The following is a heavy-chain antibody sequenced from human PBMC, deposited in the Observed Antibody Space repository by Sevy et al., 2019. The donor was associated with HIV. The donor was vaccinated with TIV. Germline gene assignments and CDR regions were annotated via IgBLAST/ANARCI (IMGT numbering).Heavy chain of an antibody. Sequence: GGSLRLSCAASGFTFHTYAVLWVRQAPGKGLEWLTLISYDGVNKYHADSVKGRFTISRENSKNTLYLQMDSLRVEDTALYYCARVAVEYCTNDCYHRFDHWGQGTLVTVSS. CDR2: ISYDGVNK. CDR1: GFTFHTYA. J-gene: IGHJ4*02. V-gene: IGHV3-30-3*01. CDR3: ARVAVEYCTNDCYHRFDH. D-gene: IGHD2-8*01.